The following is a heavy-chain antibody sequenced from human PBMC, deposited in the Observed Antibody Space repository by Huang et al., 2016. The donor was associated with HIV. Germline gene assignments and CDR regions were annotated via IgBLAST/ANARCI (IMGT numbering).Heavy chain of an antibody. Sequence: EVQLVQSGGGLVKPGGSLNLSCEGSGFRFSDYSMNWVRQAPGKGLEWSSYISSGGGTKYYADSMKGRLIISRDNAKKSLYLQMSSLTDEDTAIYYCASASGLLFENKLDSWGQGALVTVSS. D-gene: IGHD2-21*02. J-gene: IGHJ4*02. V-gene: IGHV3-48*02. CDR2: ISSGGGTK. CDR1: GFRFSDYS. CDR3: ASASGLLFENKLDS.